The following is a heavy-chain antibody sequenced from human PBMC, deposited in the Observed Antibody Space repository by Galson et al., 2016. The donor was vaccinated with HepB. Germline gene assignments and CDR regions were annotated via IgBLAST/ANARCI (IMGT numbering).Heavy chain of an antibody. D-gene: IGHD3-10*01. CDR1: GFTLSSYW. J-gene: IGHJ1*01. V-gene: IGHV3-7*05. Sequence: SLRLSCAASGFTLSSYWMSWVRQAPGKGLEWVANIKQDGNEKYYVDSVKGRFTISRDNAKNSMYLQMNSLRAEDTAVYYCARKGGIYSPWGYWGRGTLVSVSS. CDR3: ARKGGIYSPWGY. CDR2: IKQDGNEK.